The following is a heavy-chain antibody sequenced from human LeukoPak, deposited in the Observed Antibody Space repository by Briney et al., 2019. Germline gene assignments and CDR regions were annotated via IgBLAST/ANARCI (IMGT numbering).Heavy chain of an antibody. J-gene: IGHJ6*02. V-gene: IGHV3-48*01. CDR3: ARDCEWCGSGSYPTLLFRYYGMDV. CDR1: GFTFSSYS. D-gene: IGHD3-10*01. Sequence: GGSLRLSCAASGFTFSSYSMNWVRQAPGKGLEWVSYISSSSSTIYYADSVKGRFTISRDNANHSLYLQMNSLRAEDTAVYYCARDCEWCGSGSYPTLLFRYYGMDVWGQGTTVTVSS. CDR2: ISSSSSTI.